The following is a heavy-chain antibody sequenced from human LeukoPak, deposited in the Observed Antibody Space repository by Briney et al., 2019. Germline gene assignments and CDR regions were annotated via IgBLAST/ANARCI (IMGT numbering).Heavy chain of an antibody. Sequence: KAGGSLRLSCVASGFTVSTNHMNWVRQAPGKGLEWVSSISYTGTYIYYADSVKGRFTISRDNAQNSLYLQMNSLRAEDTAIYYCVRDRGTYRPIDYWGQGTLVTVSS. V-gene: IGHV3-21*04. CDR1: GFTVSTNH. J-gene: IGHJ4*02. CDR2: ISYTGTYI. D-gene: IGHD1-26*01. CDR3: VRDRGTYRPIDY.